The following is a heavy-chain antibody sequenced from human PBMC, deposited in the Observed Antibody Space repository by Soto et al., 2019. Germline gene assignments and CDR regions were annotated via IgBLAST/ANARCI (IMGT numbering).Heavy chain of an antibody. J-gene: IGHJ6*02. CDR2: INWNGGST. V-gene: IGHV3-20*04. CDR1: GFTFDDYG. D-gene: IGHD3-10*01. Sequence: GGSLRLSCAASGFTFDDYGMSWVRQAPGKGLEWVSGINWNGGSTGYADSVKGRFTISRDNAKNSLYLQMNSLRAEDTALYYCARAAGITMVRGVIMIGTYYYYGMDVWGQGTTVTV. CDR3: ARAAGITMVRGVIMIGTYYYYGMDV.